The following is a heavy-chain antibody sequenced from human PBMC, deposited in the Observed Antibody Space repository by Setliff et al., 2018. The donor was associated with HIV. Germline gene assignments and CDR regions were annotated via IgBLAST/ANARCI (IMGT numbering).Heavy chain of an antibody. CDR3: ARDRGGSYTPLDF. D-gene: IGHD1-26*01. J-gene: IGHJ4*02. Sequence: PGGSLRLSCAASGFTFSTYAMSWVRQAPGKGLEWVSVISGRGAVTYADSVKGRFTISRDNARNSLYLQLNSLRAEDTAVYYCARDRGGSYTPLDFWGQGTLVTVSS. CDR2: ISGRGAV. CDR1: GFTFSTYA. V-gene: IGHV3-23*01.